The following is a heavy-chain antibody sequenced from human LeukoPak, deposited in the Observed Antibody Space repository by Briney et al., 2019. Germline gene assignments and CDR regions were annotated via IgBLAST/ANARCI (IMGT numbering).Heavy chain of an antibody. CDR1: GFTFSSYA. CDR2: ISGSGGST. J-gene: IGHJ4*02. Sequence: GGSLRLSCAASGFTFSSYAMSWVRQAPGKGLEWVSAISGSGGSTYYADSVKGRFTISRDNSKNTLYLQTKSLRADDTAVYYCAKSLGRYFFHSWGQGTLVTVSS. D-gene: IGHD1-26*01. V-gene: IGHV3-23*01. CDR3: AKSLGRYFFHS.